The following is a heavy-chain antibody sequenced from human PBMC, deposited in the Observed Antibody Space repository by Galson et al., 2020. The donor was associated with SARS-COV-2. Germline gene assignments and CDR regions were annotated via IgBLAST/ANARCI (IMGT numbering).Heavy chain of an antibody. D-gene: IGHD2-2*01. CDR2: HHSDGTT. V-gene: IGHV3-53*01. CDR3: ARVCMCPGYCSSTRCHGQYYEYYIDV. Sequence: GGSLRLYCAASGVASNTNYMNWVRRAPVKEMEWVAGHHSDGTTNSADSVKGRFTISRDIDKNTVFLQMKSLRAEDSAVYFCARVCMCPGYCSSTRCHGQYYEYYIDVWGKGATVTVSS. CDR1: GVASNTNY. J-gene: IGHJ6*03.